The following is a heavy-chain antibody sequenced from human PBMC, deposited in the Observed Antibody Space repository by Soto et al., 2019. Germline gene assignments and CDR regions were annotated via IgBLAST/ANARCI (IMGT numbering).Heavy chain of an antibody. CDR3: AKAYMVAVGGYYFDS. J-gene: IGHJ4*02. V-gene: IGHV3-23*01. Sequence: GGSLRLSCAASGFTFSSSPMGWVRQAPGKGLELVSAIGGSGVNTHYADSVKGRFTISRENSKDTLFLQMNSLRADDTALYYCAKAYMVAVGGYYFDSWGQGTLVTVSS. D-gene: IGHD6-19*01. CDR1: GFTFSSSP. CDR2: IGGSGVNT.